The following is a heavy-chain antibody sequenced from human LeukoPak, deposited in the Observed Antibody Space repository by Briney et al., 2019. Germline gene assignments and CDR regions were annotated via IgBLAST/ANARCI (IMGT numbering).Heavy chain of an antibody. V-gene: IGHV3-21*01. CDR1: GFTFSSYS. Sequence: GGSLRLSCAASGFTFSSYSMNWVRQAPGKGLEWVSSISSSSSYIYYADSVKGRFTISRDNAKNSLYLQMNSLRAEDTAVYYCARGRRGCSSTSCYNGEFDYWGRGTLVTVSS. D-gene: IGHD2-2*02. J-gene: IGHJ4*02. CDR3: ARGRRGCSSTSCYNGEFDY. CDR2: ISSSSSYI.